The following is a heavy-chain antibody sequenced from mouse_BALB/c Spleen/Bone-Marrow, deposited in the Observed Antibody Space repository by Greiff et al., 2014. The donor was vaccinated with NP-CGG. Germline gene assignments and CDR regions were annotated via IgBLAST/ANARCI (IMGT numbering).Heavy chain of an antibody. CDR3: ASYYYGSSGFAY. V-gene: IGHV14-3*02. CDR1: GFNIKDTY. J-gene: IGHJ3*01. D-gene: IGHD1-1*01. CDR2: IDPANGNT. Sequence: DVQLQESGAELVKPGASVKLSCTASGFNIKDTYMHWVKQRPEQGLEWIGSIDPANGNTKYDPKFQGKATITADTSSNTAYLQLSSLTSEDTAVYYCASYYYGSSGFAYWGQGTLVTVSA.